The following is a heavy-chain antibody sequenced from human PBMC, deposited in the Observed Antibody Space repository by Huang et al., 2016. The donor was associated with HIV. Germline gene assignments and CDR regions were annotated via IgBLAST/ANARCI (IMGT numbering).Heavy chain of an antibody. D-gene: IGHD3-16*01. J-gene: IGHJ4*02. CDR2: IHPNSGVT. CDR1: GYIFIGYY. V-gene: IGHV1-2*06. CDR3: ARSPLLGESSSALEF. Sequence: QVQLVQSGAEVKKPGASVKVSCKASGYIFIGYYIQWVRQAPGQGLGWMGRIHPNSGVTKYAEKFQGRVTRTKDTSIDTAYMELRSLRSADTAVYYCARSPLLGESSSALEFWGQGTLAIVSS.